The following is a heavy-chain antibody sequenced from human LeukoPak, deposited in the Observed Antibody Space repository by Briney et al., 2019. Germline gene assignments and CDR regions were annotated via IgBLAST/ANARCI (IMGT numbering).Heavy chain of an antibody. J-gene: IGHJ4*02. Sequence: GGSLRLSCAASGFTFSSYSMNWVRQAPGKGLEWVSSISSSSNYIYYADSVKGRFTISRDNAKNSLYLQMNGLRAEDTAVYFCAREMAAGTFDYWGQGALVTVSS. CDR3: AREMAAGTFDY. V-gene: IGHV3-21*01. CDR1: GFTFSSYS. D-gene: IGHD5-24*01. CDR2: ISSSSNYI.